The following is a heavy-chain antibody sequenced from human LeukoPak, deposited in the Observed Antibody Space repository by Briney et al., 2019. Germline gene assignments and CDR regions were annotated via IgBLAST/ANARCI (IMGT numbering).Heavy chain of an antibody. V-gene: IGHV4-30-2*01. CDR1: GDSINSGGFY. CDR3: ARDLEYCSTTSCFT. Sequence: SETLSLTCNVSGDSINSGGFYWNRIRQPPGKGLEWIAYIHQSGITVSNPSLKSRLTLSLDASKNQFSLRLTSVTVADTAVYYCARDLEYCSTTSCFTWGQGTLVTVSS. D-gene: IGHD2-2*01. J-gene: IGHJ5*02. CDR2: IHQSGIT.